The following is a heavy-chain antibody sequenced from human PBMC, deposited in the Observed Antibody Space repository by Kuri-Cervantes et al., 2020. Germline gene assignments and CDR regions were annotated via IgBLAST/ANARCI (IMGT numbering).Heavy chain of an antibody. J-gene: IGHJ3*02. V-gene: IGHV3-30*15. CDR2: ISYDGSNK. CDR3: ARVGASGAFDI. D-gene: IGHD1-26*01. CDR1: GFTFSSYA. Sequence: GESLKISCAASGFTFSSYAMHWVRQAPGKGLEWVAVISYDGSNKYYADSVKGQFTISRDTSKNTLYLQMGSLGSEDMAMYYCARVGASGAFDIWGQGTMVTVSS.